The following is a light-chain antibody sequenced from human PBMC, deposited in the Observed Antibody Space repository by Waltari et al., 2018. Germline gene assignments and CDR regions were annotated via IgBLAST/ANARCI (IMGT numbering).Light chain of an antibody. CDR2: KAS. CDR1: QTISSW. CDR3: QQYHSYSYT. J-gene: IGKJ2*01. V-gene: IGKV1-5*03. Sequence: DIQMTQSPSTLSASVGDRVTITCRPSQTISSWLAWYQQKPGKAPKLLIYKASTLESGVPSRFSGSGSATEFTLTISSLQPDDFATYYCQQYHSYSYTFGQGTRLEI.